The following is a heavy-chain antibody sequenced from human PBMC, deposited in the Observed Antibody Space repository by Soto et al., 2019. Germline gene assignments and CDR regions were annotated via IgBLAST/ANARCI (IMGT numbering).Heavy chain of an antibody. D-gene: IGHD6-13*01. V-gene: IGHV3-23*01. CDR1: GFTFSSYA. Sequence: GGSLRLSCAASGFTFSSYAMSWVRQAPGKGLEWVSAISGSGGSTYYADSVKGRFTISRDNSKNTLYLQMNSLRAEDTAVYYCAKERSRAIAAAVYYYYYGMDVWGQGTTVTVSS. CDR3: AKERSRAIAAAVYYYYYGMDV. J-gene: IGHJ6*02. CDR2: ISGSGGST.